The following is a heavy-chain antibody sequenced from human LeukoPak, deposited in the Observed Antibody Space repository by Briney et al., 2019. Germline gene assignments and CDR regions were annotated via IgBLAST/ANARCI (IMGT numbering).Heavy chain of an antibody. D-gene: IGHD2-21*02. J-gene: IGHJ4*02. CDR2: ISSSSNYI. Sequence: GGSLRLSCAASGFTFSSYSMNWVRQGPGKGLEWVSSISSSSNYIYYADSVRGRFTISRDSAKNSLFLQMNSLRAEDTAVYYCARDPLAYCGGDCSPGYWGQGTLITVSS. CDR1: GFTFSSYS. V-gene: IGHV3-21*01. CDR3: ARDPLAYCGGDCSPGY.